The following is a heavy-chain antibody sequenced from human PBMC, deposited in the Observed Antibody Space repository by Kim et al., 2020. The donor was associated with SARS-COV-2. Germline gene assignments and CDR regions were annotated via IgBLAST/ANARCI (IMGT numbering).Heavy chain of an antibody. Sequence: GGSLRLSCAASGFTFSSYAMHWVRQAPGKGLEWVAVIWYDGSNKYYADSVKGRFTISRDNSKNTLYLQMNSLRAEDTAVYYCAKDSGGFPDYWGQGTLVTVSS. CDR1: GFTFSSYA. CDR3: AKDSGGFPDY. V-gene: IGHV3-33*06. CDR2: IWYDGSNK. J-gene: IGHJ4*02. D-gene: IGHD2-15*01.